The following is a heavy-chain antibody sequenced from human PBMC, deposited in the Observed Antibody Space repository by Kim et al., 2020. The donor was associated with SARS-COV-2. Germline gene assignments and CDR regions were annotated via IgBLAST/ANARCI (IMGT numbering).Heavy chain of an antibody. D-gene: IGHD3-10*01. CDR2: MSFDGSNK. J-gene: IGHJ4*02. CDR1: GFTFSTYG. Sequence: GGSLRLSCAASGFTFSTYGMHWVRQAPGKGLEWVAVMSFDGSNKYYADSVKGRFTISRDNSKNTLYLQMNSLRAEDTAVYYCAKTLSGSYYSHLDYWGQGTLVTVSS. V-gene: IGHV3-30*18. CDR3: AKTLSGSYYSHLDY.